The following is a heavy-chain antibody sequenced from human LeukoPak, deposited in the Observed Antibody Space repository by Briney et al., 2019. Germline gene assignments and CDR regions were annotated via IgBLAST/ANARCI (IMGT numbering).Heavy chain of an antibody. CDR3: ARASIAVAGTAAGTGFDI. CDR1: GYTFTSCG. CDR2: ISAYNGNT. V-gene: IGHV1-18*01. Sequence: ASVKVSCKASGYTFTSCGISWVRQAPGQGLEWMGWISAYNGNTNYAQKLQGRVTMTTDTSTSTAYMELRSLRSDDTAVYYCARASIAVAGTAAGTGFDIWGQGTMVTVSS. D-gene: IGHD6-19*01. J-gene: IGHJ3*02.